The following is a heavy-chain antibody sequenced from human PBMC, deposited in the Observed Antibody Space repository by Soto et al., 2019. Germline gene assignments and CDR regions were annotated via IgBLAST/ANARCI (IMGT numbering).Heavy chain of an antibody. Sequence: EVQLVESGGGLVKPGGSLRLSCAASGFTFSSYSMNWVRQAPGKGLEWVSSISSSSSYIYYADSVKGRFTISRDNAKNSLYLQMNSLRAEDTAVYYCASGGVVVVPAAPNTSKWGQGTLDTVSS. CDR3: ASGGVVVVPAAPNTSK. CDR2: ISSSSSYI. J-gene: IGHJ4*02. D-gene: IGHD2-2*01. CDR1: GFTFSSYS. V-gene: IGHV3-21*01.